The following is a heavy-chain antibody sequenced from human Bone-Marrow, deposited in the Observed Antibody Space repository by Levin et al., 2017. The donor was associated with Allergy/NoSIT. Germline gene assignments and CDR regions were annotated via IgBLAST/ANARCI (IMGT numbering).Heavy chain of an antibody. CDR2: ISSSSSNT. J-gene: IGHJ4*02. CDR3: ARDAGGSGWPVFDY. CDR1: GFTFSSYS. Sequence: GGSLRLSCAASGFTFSSYSMNWVRQAPGKGLEWVSYISSSSSNTYDADSVKGRFTISRDNAKNSLYLQMNSLRDEDTAVYYCARDAGGSGWPVFDYWGQGTPVTVSS. V-gene: IGHV3-48*02. D-gene: IGHD6-19*01.